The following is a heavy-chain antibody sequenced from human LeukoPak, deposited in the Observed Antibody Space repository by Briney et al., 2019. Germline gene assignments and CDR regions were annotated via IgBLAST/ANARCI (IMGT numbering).Heavy chain of an antibody. J-gene: IGHJ5*02. Sequence: PGGSLRLSCAASGFTFSSFWMHWVRQAPGKGLVWVSHIRSDGSTTNYADSVKGRFTISRDNAKNSLYLQMNSLRAEDTAVYYCARDQDTFWFDPWGQGTLVTVSS. D-gene: IGHD5-18*01. V-gene: IGHV3-74*01. CDR1: GFTFSSFW. CDR3: ARDQDTFWFDP. CDR2: IRSDGSTT.